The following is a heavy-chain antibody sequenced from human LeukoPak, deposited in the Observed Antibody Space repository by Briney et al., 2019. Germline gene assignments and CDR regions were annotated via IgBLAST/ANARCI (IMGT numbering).Heavy chain of an antibody. Sequence: GGSLRLSCVASGFTFSDYYMSWIRQAPGKGLEWVSYISSSGRTIYDADSVKGRFTISRDNAKNSLYLQMNSLKAEDTAVYYCARYYRSVTSCYGRYFDSWGQGILVTVSS. V-gene: IGHV3-11*04. CDR2: ISSSGRTI. J-gene: IGHJ4*02. D-gene: IGHD2-2*01. CDR3: ARYYRSVTSCYGRYFDS. CDR1: GFTFSDYY.